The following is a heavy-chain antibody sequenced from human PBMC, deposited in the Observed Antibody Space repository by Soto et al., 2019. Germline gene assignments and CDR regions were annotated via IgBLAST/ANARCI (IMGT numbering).Heavy chain of an antibody. CDR1: GGSITSGGFY. CDR2: IYYSVTT. Sequence: QVQLQESGPGLVKPSQTPSLTCNVSGGSITSGGFYWSWIRQHPEKGLEWIVNIYYSVTTDYNPSIKSRVIMSAYTSKLQVSLKMNPVTAADTAVYYCARQPYFHERARYFTHFDVWGQVTLVALSS. D-gene: IGHD6-6*01. J-gene: IGHJ4*02. CDR3: ARQPYFHERARYFTHFDV. V-gene: IGHV4-31*03.